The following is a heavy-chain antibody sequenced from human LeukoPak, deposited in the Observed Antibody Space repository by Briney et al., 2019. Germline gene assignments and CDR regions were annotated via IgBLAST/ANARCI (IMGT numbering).Heavy chain of an antibody. CDR3: ASHEYSSSWYFDY. Sequence: ASVKVSCKASGYTFTGYYMHWVRQAPGQGLEWMGWINPNSGGTNYAQKFQGRVTMTRDTSISTAYMELSRLRSDDTAVYYCASHEYSSSWYFDYWGQGTLVTVSS. CDR2: INPNSGGT. D-gene: IGHD6-13*01. J-gene: IGHJ4*02. V-gene: IGHV1-2*02. CDR1: GYTFTGYY.